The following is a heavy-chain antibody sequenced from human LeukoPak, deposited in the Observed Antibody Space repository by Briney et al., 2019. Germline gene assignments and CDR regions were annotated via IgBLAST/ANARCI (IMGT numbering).Heavy chain of an antibody. D-gene: IGHD5-18*01. V-gene: IGHV3-48*04. CDR1: GFTFSSYS. CDR3: ARGGPRGYSYGYPDY. J-gene: IGHJ4*02. Sequence: GGSLRLSCAASGFTFSSYSMNWVRQAPGKGLEWVSYISSSSSTIYYADSVKGRFTISRDNAKNSLYLQMNSLRAEDTAVYYCARGGPRGYSYGYPDYWGQGTLVTVSS. CDR2: ISSSSSTI.